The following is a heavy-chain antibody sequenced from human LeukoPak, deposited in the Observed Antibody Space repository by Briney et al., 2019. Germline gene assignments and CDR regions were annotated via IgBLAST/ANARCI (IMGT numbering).Heavy chain of an antibody. CDR3: ARDGSGSGANKEWFEP. J-gene: IGHJ5*02. Sequence: ASVKVSCKASGYTFTGYYMHWGRQAPGQGLEWMGWINPNSGGTNYAQKFQGRVTMTRDTSISTAYMELSRLRSDDTAVYYCARDGSGSGANKEWFEPWGQGTLVTVSS. CDR1: GYTFTGYY. CDR2: INPNSGGT. D-gene: IGHD1-26*01. V-gene: IGHV1-2*02.